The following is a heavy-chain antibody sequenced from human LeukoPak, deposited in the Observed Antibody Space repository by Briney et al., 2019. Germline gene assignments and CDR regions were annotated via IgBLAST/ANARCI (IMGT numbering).Heavy chain of an antibody. CDR1: GFTFDDYG. CDR3: ARGTQWELLSPFDY. D-gene: IGHD1-26*01. J-gene: IGHJ4*02. V-gene: IGHV3-20*01. CDR2: INWNGGST. Sequence: GGSLRLSCAASGFTFDDYGMSWVRQAPGKGLEWVSGINWNGGSTGYADSVKGRFTISRDNAKNCLYLQMNSLRAEDTALYHCARGTQWELLSPFDYWGQGTLVTVSS.